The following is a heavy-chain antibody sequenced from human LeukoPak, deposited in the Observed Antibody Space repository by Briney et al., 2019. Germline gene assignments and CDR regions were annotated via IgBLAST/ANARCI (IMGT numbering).Heavy chain of an antibody. V-gene: IGHV3-72*01. CDR3: ALWAYSYYGLDV. D-gene: IGHD5-18*01. J-gene: IGHJ6*02. CDR1: GFTFSDRD. Sequence: PGGSLRLSCAASGFTFSDRDMDWVRQAPWKGLEWVGRSRNKAKSHTTEYAASVKGRFTISRDNSNNSVWLQMNSLKTEDTAVYYCALWAYSYYGLDVWGQGTTVTVSS. CDR2: SRNKAKSHTT.